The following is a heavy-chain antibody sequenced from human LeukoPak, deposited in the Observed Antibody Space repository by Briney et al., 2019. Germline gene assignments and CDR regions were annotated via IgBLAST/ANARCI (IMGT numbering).Heavy chain of an antibody. Sequence: SETLSLTCTVSGYSISSGYYWGWIRQPPGQGLEWIGSIYHSGSTYYNPSLKSRVTISVDTSKNQFSLKLSSVTAADTAVYYCARAPSSGYSIFQHWGQGTLVTVSS. CDR2: IYHSGST. CDR3: ARAPSSGYSIFQH. V-gene: IGHV4-38-2*02. CDR1: GYSISSGYY. J-gene: IGHJ1*01. D-gene: IGHD3-22*01.